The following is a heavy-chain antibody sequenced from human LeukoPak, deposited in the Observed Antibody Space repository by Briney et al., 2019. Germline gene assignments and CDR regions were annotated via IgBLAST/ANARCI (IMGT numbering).Heavy chain of an antibody. V-gene: IGHV3-74*01. CDR1: GFTFSSYW. D-gene: IGHD2-8*01. CDR3: ARDRCTNGVCGGMDV. Sequence: HPGGSLRLSCAASGFTFSSYWMHWVRQAPGKGLVWVSRIISDGSSTTYADSVRGRFTISRDNAKNTVYLQMSSLRDEDRAVYYCARDRCTNGVCGGMDVWGQGTTVTVSS. J-gene: IGHJ6*02. CDR2: IISDGSST.